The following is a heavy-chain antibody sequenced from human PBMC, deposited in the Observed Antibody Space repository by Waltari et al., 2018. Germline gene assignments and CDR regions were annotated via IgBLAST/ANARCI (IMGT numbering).Heavy chain of an antibody. CDR1: SSSIXSGTY. Sequence: QVQLQEXGPXXVTPXETLSLXCAVPSSSIXSGTYRGWIRQPPGRELAWIGSIYHSGXTYYNXSLKSRLTISXDTSNNHFSLKLSSVTAXDAAVYYCXRAGDXTGYPPYWYFDXWGRGTLVTVSS. D-gene: IGHD3-22*01. CDR3: XRAGDXTGYPPYWYFDX. J-gene: IGHJ2*01. CDR2: IYHSGXT. V-gene: IGHV4-38-2*01.